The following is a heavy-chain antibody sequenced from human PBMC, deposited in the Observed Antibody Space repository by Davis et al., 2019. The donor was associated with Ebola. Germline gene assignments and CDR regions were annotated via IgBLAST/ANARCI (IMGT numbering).Heavy chain of an antibody. CDR2: INANSGDT. Sequence: AASVKVSCKASGYTFTDYYIHWIRQAPGQGLEWMGWINANSGDTNYARKFQDRVTMTRDSSTSTAYMGLNGLRSDDTAVYYCARGQHYDFWSGCSYWGQGTPVTVST. CDR1: GYTFTDYY. J-gene: IGHJ4*02. V-gene: IGHV1-2*02. CDR3: ARGQHYDFWSGCSY. D-gene: IGHD3-3*01.